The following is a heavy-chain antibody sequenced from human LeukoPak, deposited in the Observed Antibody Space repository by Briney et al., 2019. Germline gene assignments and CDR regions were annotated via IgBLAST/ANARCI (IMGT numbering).Heavy chain of an antibody. V-gene: IGHV4-34*01. CDR2: INHSGST. J-gene: IGHJ3*02. CDR1: GGSFSGYY. D-gene: IGHD3-22*01. CDR3: ARVGMIVVPLDAFDI. Sequence: SETLSLTCAVYGGSFSGYYWSWIRQPPGKGLEWIGEINHSGSTNYNPSLKSRVTISVDTSKNQFSLKLSSVTAADTAVYYCARVGMIVVPLDAFDIWGQETMVTVSS.